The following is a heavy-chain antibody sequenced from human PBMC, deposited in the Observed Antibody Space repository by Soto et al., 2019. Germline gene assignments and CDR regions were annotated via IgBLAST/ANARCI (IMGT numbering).Heavy chain of an antibody. CDR1: GDTSSSYY. V-gene: IGHV4-59*01. CDR3: ARDFYDSVGYTWFDS. D-gene: IGHD3-22*01. J-gene: IGHJ5*01. Sequence: SETLSLACTVSGDTSSSYYWGWIRQAPGKGLEWIGHIHNSGTSTHNPSLKGRVTISIDMSKKQFSLKLTSLTSADTAVYYCARDFYDSVGYTWFDSWGQGTLVTVSS. CDR2: IHNSGTS.